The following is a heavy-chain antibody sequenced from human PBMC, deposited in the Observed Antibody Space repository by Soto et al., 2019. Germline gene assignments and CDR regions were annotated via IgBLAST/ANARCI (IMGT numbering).Heavy chain of an antibody. D-gene: IGHD3-10*01. CDR1: GFTFSSYA. V-gene: IGHV3-30-3*01. J-gene: IGHJ6*02. CDR2: ISYDGSNK. Sequence: GSLRLSCAASGFTFSSYAMHWVRQAPGKGLEWVAVISYDGSNKYYADSVKGRFTISRDNSKNTLYLQMNSLRAEDTAVYYCARVGSGSYYKMKYYYYYGMDVWGQGTTVTVSS. CDR3: ARVGSGSYYKMKYYYYYGMDV.